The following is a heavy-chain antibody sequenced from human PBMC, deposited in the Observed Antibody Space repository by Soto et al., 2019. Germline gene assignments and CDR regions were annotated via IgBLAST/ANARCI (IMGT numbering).Heavy chain of an antibody. Sequence: QITLKDLGLTLVKPTQTPTLTCTFSGFYLSTSELGVGWIRQPPGKALEGLPLIYWDDDKRYSPSLKSRLTITKDTSKTQVVLTMTNMDPVDTATYYCARRSVQGDFHYWGQGTLVTVSS. V-gene: IGHV2-5*02. CDR3: ARRSVQGDFHY. CDR1: GFYLSTSELG. CDR2: IYWDDDK. J-gene: IGHJ4*02.